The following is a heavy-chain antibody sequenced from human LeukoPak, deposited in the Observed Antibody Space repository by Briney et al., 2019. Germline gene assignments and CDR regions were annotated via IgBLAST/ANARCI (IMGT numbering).Heavy chain of an antibody. CDR2: ITIGNNYI. CDR1: GFTFSSYS. D-gene: IGHD3-9*01. J-gene: IGHJ4*02. V-gene: IGHV3-21*01. Sequence: GGSLRLSCAASGFTFSSYSMTWVRQGPGKGLEWVSSITIGNNYIYYADSVKGRFTISRDNAKNSLYLQMNSLRAEDTAVYYCAREGVEYDILTGYYRQENDFDYWGQGTLVTVSS. CDR3: AREGVEYDILTGYYRQENDFDY.